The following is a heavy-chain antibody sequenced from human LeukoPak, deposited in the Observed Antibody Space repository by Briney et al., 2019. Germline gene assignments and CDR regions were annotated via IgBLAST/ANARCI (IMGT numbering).Heavy chain of an antibody. Sequence: GGSLRLSCSATVFTFSSYGMNWARQAPWKGLEWVVSINHNGNVNYYVDSVKGRFTISRDNAKNSLYLQMSNLRAEDTAVYFCARGGGLDVWGQGATVTVSS. CDR3: ARGGGLDV. J-gene: IGHJ6*02. CDR1: VFTFSSYG. CDR2: INHNGNVN. V-gene: IGHV3-7*03. D-gene: IGHD3-16*01.